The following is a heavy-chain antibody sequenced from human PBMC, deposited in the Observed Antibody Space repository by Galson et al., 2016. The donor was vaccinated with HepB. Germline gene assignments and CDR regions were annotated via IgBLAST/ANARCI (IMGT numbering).Heavy chain of an antibody. Sequence: FLRLSCAAPRFIFSSYWMHWVRQAPGKGLVWVSRINGDGSSTSYADTVKGRFTISRDIAKNTLFLQVNSLRTEDTAVYYCARGSESYYGSGSYYPLDNWGQGTLVTVSS. CDR2: INGDGSST. J-gene: IGHJ4*02. V-gene: IGHV3-74*01. CDR1: RFIFSSYW. CDR3: ARGSESYYGSGSYYPLDN. D-gene: IGHD3-10*01.